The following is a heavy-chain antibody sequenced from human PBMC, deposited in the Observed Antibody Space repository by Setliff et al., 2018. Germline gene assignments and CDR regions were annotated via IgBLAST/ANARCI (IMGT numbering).Heavy chain of an antibody. Sequence: GGSLRLSCATSGFAFSGYGMHWVRQAPGKGLEWVSYISATGNTIYYVDAVKGRFTISRDNSKNTLYLQMNSLRAEDTAVYYCARDSIIMITFGGAFDIWGQGTMVTVSS. D-gene: IGHD3-16*01. CDR2: ISATGNTI. CDR3: ARDSIIMITFGGAFDI. CDR1: GFAFSGYG. V-gene: IGHV3-48*01. J-gene: IGHJ3*02.